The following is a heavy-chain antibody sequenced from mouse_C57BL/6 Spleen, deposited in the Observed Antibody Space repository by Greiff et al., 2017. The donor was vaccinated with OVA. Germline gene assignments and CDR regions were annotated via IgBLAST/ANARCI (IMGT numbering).Heavy chain of an antibody. J-gene: IGHJ3*01. CDR3: TRDEGHLLLTSWFAY. CDR2: ISSGGDYI. V-gene: IGHV5-9-1*02. Sequence: EVQRVESGEGLVKPGGSLKLSCAASGFTFSSYAMSWVRQTPEKRLEWVAYISSGGDYIYYADTVKGRFTISRDNARNTLYLQMSSLKSEDTAMYYCTRDEGHLLLTSWFAYWGQGTLVTVSA. CDR1: GFTFSSYA. D-gene: IGHD1-1*01.